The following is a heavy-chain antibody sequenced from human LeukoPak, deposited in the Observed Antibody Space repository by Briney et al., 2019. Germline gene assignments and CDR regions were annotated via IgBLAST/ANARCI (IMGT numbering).Heavy chain of an antibody. CDR2: ISDNGGMT. D-gene: IGHD6-19*01. V-gene: IGHV3-64D*06. CDR1: GITFSSHA. J-gene: IGHJ4*02. Sequence: PGGSLRLSCSASGITFSSHAMHWVRQAPGKGLEYVSAISDNGGMTFYAGSVKGRFTISRDNSKNTLYLQMSSLRGEDTAVYYCYVSGWTEDIDNWGQGTLVTVSS. CDR3: YVSGWTEDIDN.